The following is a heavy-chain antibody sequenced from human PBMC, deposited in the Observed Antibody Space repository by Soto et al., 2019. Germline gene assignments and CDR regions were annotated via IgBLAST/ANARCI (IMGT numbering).Heavy chain of an antibody. CDR3: ARDGDYGSGSFAYYFYMDV. J-gene: IGHJ6*03. V-gene: IGHV4-31*03. D-gene: IGHD3-10*01. Sequence: SETLSLTCTVSGGSISSGDYYWSWIRQHPGKGLGWIGYISYSGSTYYNPSLKSRVTISVDTSKNQFSLKLSSVTAADTAVYYCARDGDYGSGSFAYYFYMDVWGKGTTVTVSS. CDR2: ISYSGST. CDR1: GGSISSGDYY.